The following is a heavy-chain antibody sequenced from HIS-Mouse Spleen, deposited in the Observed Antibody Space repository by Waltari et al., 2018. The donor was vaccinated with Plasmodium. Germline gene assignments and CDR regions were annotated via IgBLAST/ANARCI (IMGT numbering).Heavy chain of an antibody. CDR2: INPNSGGT. J-gene: IGHJ1*01. Sequence: QVQLVQSGAEVKKPGASVKVSCKASGYPFTGYYMHSVRQAPGQGLEWMGGINPNSGGTNYAQKFQGRVTMTRDTSISTAYMELSRLRSDDTAVYYCARVLGYKAAAGTFVEYFQHWGQGTLVTVSS. D-gene: IGHD6-13*01. CDR3: ARVLGYKAAAGTFVEYFQH. V-gene: IGHV1-2*02. CDR1: GYPFTGYY.